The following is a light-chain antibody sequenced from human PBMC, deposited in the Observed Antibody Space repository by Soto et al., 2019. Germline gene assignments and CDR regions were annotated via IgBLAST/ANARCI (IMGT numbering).Light chain of an antibody. J-gene: IGKJ4*02. V-gene: IGKV3-20*01. CDR2: DAS. CDR1: QSVRSNS. Sequence: EIVLTQSPDTLSFSPGERATLACRASQSVRSNSLAWYQQKPGQAPRFLIYDASSRATCIPDWFSGRGCGTNLPRTTITLEPEEFAVYYCQQYGSTPLTFGGGTKVDLK. CDR3: QQYGSTPLT.